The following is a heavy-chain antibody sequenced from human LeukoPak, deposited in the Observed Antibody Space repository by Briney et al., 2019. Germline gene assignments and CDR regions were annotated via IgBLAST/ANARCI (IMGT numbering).Heavy chain of an antibody. Sequence: PGGSLRLSCAASGFTISSYWMHWVRQAPGKGLVWVSRINSDGSSTSYADSVKGRFTISRDNAKNTLYLQMNSLRAEDTAVYYCARDHYVRTHYYDSSGYLNYWGQGTLVTVSS. CDR1: GFTISSYW. D-gene: IGHD3-22*01. CDR2: INSDGSST. V-gene: IGHV3-74*01. CDR3: ARDHYVRTHYYDSSGYLNY. J-gene: IGHJ4*02.